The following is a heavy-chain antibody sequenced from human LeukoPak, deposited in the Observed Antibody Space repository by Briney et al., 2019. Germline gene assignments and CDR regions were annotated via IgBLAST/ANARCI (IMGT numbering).Heavy chain of an antibody. V-gene: IGHV3-49*04. CDR3: TRVVPAAHYGMDV. CDR2: IRSKAYGGTT. Sequence: GGSLRLSCTASGFTFGDYAMSWVRQAPGKGLEWVGFIRSKAYGGTTEYAASVKGRFTISRDDSKSIAYLQMNSLKTEDTAVHYCTRVVPAAHYGMDVWGQGTTVTVSS. CDR1: GFTFGDYA. J-gene: IGHJ6*02. D-gene: IGHD2-2*01.